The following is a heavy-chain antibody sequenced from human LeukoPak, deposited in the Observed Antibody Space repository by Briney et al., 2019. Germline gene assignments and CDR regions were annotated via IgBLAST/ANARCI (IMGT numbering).Heavy chain of an antibody. J-gene: IGHJ3*02. Sequence: PGGSLRLSCAASGFTFDDYAMHWVRQAPGKGLEWVSGISWNSGSIGYADSVKGRFTISRDNAKNSLYLQMNSLRAEDTALYYCAKADSSGYSFAFDIWGQGTMVIVSS. CDR1: GFTFDDYA. D-gene: IGHD3-22*01. V-gene: IGHV3-9*01. CDR3: AKADSSGYSFAFDI. CDR2: ISWNSGSI.